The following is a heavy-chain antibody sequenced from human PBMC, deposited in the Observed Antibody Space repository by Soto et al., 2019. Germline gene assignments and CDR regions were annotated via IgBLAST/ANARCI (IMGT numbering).Heavy chain of an antibody. CDR2: INSDGSST. CDR3: ASNSLEWLSRSGMDV. J-gene: IGHJ6*02. CDR1: GFTFSSYW. Sequence: EVQLVESGGGLVQPGGSLRLSCAASGFTFSSYWMHWVRQATGKGLVWVSRINSDGSSTSYADSVKGRFTISRDNAKNTLYLQMNSLRAEDTAVYYCASNSLEWLSRSGMDVWGQGTTVTVSS. V-gene: IGHV3-74*01. D-gene: IGHD3-3*01.